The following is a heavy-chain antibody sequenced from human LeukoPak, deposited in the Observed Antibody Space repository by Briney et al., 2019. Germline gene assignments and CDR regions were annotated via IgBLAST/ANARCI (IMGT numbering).Heavy chain of an antibody. CDR1: GYSFTSYY. CDR2: INPSGGST. Sequence: ASVKVSCKASGYSFTSYYMHWVRQAPGQGLEWMGIINPSGGSTSYAQKFQGRVTMTRDMSTSTVYMELSSLRSEDTAVYYCARDECGGDCYSEGGIYFDYWGQGTLVTVSS. D-gene: IGHD2-21*02. CDR3: ARDECGGDCYSEGGIYFDY. J-gene: IGHJ4*02. V-gene: IGHV1-46*01.